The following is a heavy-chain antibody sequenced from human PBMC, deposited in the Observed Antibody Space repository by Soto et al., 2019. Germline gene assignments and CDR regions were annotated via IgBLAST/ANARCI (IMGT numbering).Heavy chain of an antibody. CDR2: ISYDGSNK. Sequence: GGSLRLSCAASGFTFSSYGMHWVRQAPGKGLEWVAVISYDGSNKYYADSVKGRFTISRDNSKNTLYLQMNSLRAEDTAVYYCAKDQYCSGGSCYSALYYYYYYGMDVWGQGTMVTVSS. CDR3: AKDQYCSGGSCYSALYYYYYYGMDV. V-gene: IGHV3-30*18. CDR1: GFTFSSYG. D-gene: IGHD2-15*01. J-gene: IGHJ6*02.